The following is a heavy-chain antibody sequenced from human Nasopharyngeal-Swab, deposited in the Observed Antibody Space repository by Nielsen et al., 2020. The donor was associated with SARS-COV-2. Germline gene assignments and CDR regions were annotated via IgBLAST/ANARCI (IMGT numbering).Heavy chain of an antibody. V-gene: IGHV3-43*01. Sequence: GESLKISCAASGFTLEDYTMHWVRQSPGKGLEWVSLVNWDSSRTYYTDSVKGRFTISRDNRKNSLFLQMNSLRTEDTALYYCVKARGSGNYYSFEYWGQGTLVTVSS. CDR3: VKARGSGNYYSFEY. CDR1: GFTLEDYT. J-gene: IGHJ4*02. D-gene: IGHD3-10*01. CDR2: VNWDSSRT.